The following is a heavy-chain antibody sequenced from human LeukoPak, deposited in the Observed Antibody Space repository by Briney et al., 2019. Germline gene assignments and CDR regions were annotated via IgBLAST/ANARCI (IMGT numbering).Heavy chain of an antibody. CDR3: ARLGSGLRYFDY. D-gene: IGHD3-9*01. Sequence: PGGSLRLSCAASGFTFSTYGMHWVRQAPGKGLEWVAVIWHDGTNKYYADSVKGRFTISRDNSKNTLFLQMNSLRVEDTAVYYCARLGSGLRYFDYWGQGTLVTVSS. V-gene: IGHV3-33*01. J-gene: IGHJ4*02. CDR1: GFTFSTYG. CDR2: IWHDGTNK.